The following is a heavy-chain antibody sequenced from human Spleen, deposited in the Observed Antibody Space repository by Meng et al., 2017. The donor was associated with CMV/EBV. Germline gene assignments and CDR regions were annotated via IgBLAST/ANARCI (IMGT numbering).Heavy chain of an antibody. J-gene: IGHJ5*02. CDR2: IFSNDEK. D-gene: IGHD3-10*01. Sequence: SGPTLVKPTETLTLTCTVSGFSLSNPRMGVNWIRQPPGKALEWLAHIFSNDEKSYSTSLKSRLTISKDTSKSQVVLTMTNMDPVDTATYYCARIQGHAYEIGNRGSLHNWFDPWGQGTLVTVSS. CDR1: GFSLSNPRMG. CDR3: ARIQGHAYEIGNRGSLHNWFDP. V-gene: IGHV2-26*01.